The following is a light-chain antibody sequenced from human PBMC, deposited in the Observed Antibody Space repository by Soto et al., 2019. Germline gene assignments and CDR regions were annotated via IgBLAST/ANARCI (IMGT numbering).Light chain of an antibody. V-gene: IGKV3-20*01. CDR1: HGVSRSY. CDR2: GAS. CDR3: QQYWSSGT. J-gene: IGKJ4*02. Sequence: DIVLTQSPDTRSLSPGESATLSCRVSHGVSRSYLAWYHQRPGQAPRLLIYGASSRATGIPDRFSGSGSGTEYSCTISSMERGVFAVYLWQQYWSSGTFRRGTNVDIK.